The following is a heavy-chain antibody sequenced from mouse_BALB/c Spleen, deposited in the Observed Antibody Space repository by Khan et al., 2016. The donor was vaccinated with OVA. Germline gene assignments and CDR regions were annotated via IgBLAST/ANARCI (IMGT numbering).Heavy chain of an antibody. CDR3: TRGYGNYVRYYFDY. V-gene: IGHV1S135*01. CDR2: IDPYNGGA. J-gene: IGHJ2*01. CDR1: GYSFTGYN. Sequence: EVQLQESGPELEKPGASVKISCKASGYSFTGYNMNWVKQSNGKSLEWIGNIDPYNGGATYNQKFKGKATLTVDKSSSTAYMQLKSLTSEDSAVYYCTRGYGNYVRYYFDYWGQGTTLTVSS. D-gene: IGHD2-10*02.